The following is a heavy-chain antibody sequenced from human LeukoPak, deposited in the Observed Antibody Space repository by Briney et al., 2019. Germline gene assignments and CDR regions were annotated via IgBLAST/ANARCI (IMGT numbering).Heavy chain of an antibody. V-gene: IGHV4-59*11. CDR1: GGSLSTHH. D-gene: IGHD3-22*01. CDR3: ARGYDSSAYYPFNY. CDR2: ISDSGST. J-gene: IGHJ4*02. Sequence: SETLSLTCVVSGGSLSTHHWSWIRQSPGRGLEWIGYISDSGSTNYNPSLKSRVTISVDTSKNQFSLMLSSVTAADTAVYYCARGYDSSAYYPFNYWGQGTLVTVSS.